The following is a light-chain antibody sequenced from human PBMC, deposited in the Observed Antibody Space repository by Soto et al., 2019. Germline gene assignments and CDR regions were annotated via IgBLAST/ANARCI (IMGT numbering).Light chain of an antibody. CDR1: QSVSSSY. J-gene: IGKJ4*01. Sequence: PGDRVTLSCRASQSVSSSYLTWYQQKPGQAPRLLIYGASTRATTIPARFSGSGSGTDFTLTISGLQPEDFAVYYCQQDYNLPPTFGGGTKVEIK. V-gene: IGKV3D-7*01. CDR3: QQDYNLPPT. CDR2: GAS.